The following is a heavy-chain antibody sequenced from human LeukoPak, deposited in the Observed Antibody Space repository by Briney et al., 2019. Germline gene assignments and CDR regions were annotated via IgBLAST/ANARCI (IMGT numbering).Heavy chain of an antibody. Sequence: ASEKVSCKVSGHTLTELSMHWVRQAPGKGLEWMGGFDPEDGETIYAQKFQGRVTMTEDTSTDTAYMELSSLRSEDTAVYYCATDLGSKYYYDSSGSGDYWGQGTLVTVSS. CDR3: ATDLGSKYYYDSSGSGDY. D-gene: IGHD3-22*01. CDR1: GHTLTELS. V-gene: IGHV1-24*01. CDR2: FDPEDGET. J-gene: IGHJ4*02.